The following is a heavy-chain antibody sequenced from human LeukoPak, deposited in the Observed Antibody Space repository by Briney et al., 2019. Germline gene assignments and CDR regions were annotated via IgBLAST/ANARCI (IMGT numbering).Heavy chain of an antibody. J-gene: IGHJ4*02. V-gene: IGHV4-59*01. Sequence: PSETLSLTCTVSGGSISSYYWSWIRQPPGKGLEWIGYIYYSGSTNYNPSLTSRVTISVDTSKNQFSLKLSSVTAADTAVYYCARSQYMITFGGVIVRDPRFDYWGQGTLVTVSS. CDR1: GGSISSYY. D-gene: IGHD3-16*02. CDR3: ARSQYMITFGGVIVRDPRFDY. CDR2: IYYSGST.